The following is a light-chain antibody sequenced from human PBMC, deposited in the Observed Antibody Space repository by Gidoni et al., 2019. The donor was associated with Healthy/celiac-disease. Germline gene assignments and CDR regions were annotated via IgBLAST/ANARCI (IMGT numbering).Light chain of an antibody. CDR3: AAWDDSRNGSWV. CDR1: SSNIGSNT. Sequence: QSVLTQPPSASGTPGQRVTISCSGSSSNIGSNTVNWYQQLPHPRPSGVPDRFSGSKSGTSASLAISGLQSEDEADYYCAAWDDSRNGSWVFGGGTKLTVL. J-gene: IGLJ3*02. V-gene: IGLV1-44*01. CDR2: H.